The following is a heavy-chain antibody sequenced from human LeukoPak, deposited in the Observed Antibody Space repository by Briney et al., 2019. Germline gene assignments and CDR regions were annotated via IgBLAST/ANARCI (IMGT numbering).Heavy chain of an antibody. V-gene: IGHV3-11*01. CDR3: ARERNYDSSGYYSGGGYFDY. Sequence: PGGSLRLSCAASGFTFSDYYMSWIRQAPGKGLEWVSYISSSGSTIYYADSVKGRFTISRDNAKNSLYLQMNSLRAEDTAVYYCARERNYDSSGYYSGGGYFDYWGQGTLVTVSS. CDR1: GFTFSDYY. D-gene: IGHD3-22*01. J-gene: IGHJ4*02. CDR2: ISSSGSTI.